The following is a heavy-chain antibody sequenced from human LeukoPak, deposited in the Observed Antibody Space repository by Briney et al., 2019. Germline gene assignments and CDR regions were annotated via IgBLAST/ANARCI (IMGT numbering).Heavy chain of an antibody. CDR3: AREGRVSGYDFDC. CDR1: GFTFSSYW. CDR2: INSYGSSI. J-gene: IGHJ4*02. Sequence: GGSLRLSCAASGFTFSSYWMHWVRQAPGKGLVCVSRINSYGSSITYADSVKGRFTISRDNAKNTLYLQMNSLIVEDTAVYYCAREGRVSGYDFDCWGQGTLVTVSS. V-gene: IGHV3-74*03. D-gene: IGHD5-12*01.